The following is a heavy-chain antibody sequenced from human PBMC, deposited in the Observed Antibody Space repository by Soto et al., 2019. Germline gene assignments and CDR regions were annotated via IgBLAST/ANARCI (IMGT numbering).Heavy chain of an antibody. J-gene: IGHJ5*02. D-gene: IGHD2-15*01. V-gene: IGHV4-34*01. CDR3: ARGWGYRSGGRWPDWLDP. CDR1: GGSFSGYC. CDR2: INHSGST. Sequence: QVQLQQWGAGLLKPSATLSLTCAVYGGSFSGYCWSWIRQPPGKGLEWIGEINHSGSTNYNPSLKSGFTISVDTSKIQFSLKLSSVTAADTDVYCCARGWGYRSGGRWPDWLDPWGQGTLVSVSS.